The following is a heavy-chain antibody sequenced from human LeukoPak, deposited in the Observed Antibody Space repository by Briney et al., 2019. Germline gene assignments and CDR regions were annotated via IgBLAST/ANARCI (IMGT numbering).Heavy chain of an antibody. CDR1: GGSISSSSYY. Sequence: SETLSLTCTVSGGSISSSSYYWGWIRQPPGKGLEWIGSIYYSGSTYYNPSLKSRVTISVDTSKNQFSLKLSSVTAADTAVYYCARDHSGYSGYVGYWGQGTLVTVSS. CDR2: IYYSGST. CDR3: ARDHSGYSGYVGY. V-gene: IGHV4-39*07. D-gene: IGHD5-12*01. J-gene: IGHJ4*02.